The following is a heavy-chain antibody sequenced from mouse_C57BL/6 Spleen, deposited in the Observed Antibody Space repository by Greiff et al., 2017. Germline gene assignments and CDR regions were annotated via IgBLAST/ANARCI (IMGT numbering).Heavy chain of an antibody. CDR3: TSAYDGSSCGYFGD. D-gene: IGHD1-1*01. CDR2: IDPEDGDT. V-gene: IGHV14-1*01. J-gene: IGHJ1*03. Sequence: EVQLQQSGAELVRPGASVKLSCTASGFNIKDYYMHWVKQRPEQGLEWIGRIDPEDGDTEYAPKFQGKATMTADTSSNTAYLQLSSQTSGGTAVYYDTSAYDGSSCGYFGDWGTGTTVTVSA. CDR1: GFNIKDYY.